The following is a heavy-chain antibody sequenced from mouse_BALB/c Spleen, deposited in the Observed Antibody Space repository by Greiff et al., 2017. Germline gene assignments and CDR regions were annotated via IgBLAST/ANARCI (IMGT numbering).Heavy chain of an antibody. V-gene: IGHV5-6-5*01. CDR2: ISSGGST. Sequence: EVNVVESGGGLVKPGGSLKLSCAASGFTFSSYAMSWVRQTPEKRLEWVASISSGGSTYYPDSVKGRFTISRDNARNILYLQMSSLRSEDTAMYYCARGWAGGFAYWGQGTLVTVSA. CDR3: ARGWAGGFAY. CDR1: GFTFSSYA. J-gene: IGHJ3*01. D-gene: IGHD4-1*01.